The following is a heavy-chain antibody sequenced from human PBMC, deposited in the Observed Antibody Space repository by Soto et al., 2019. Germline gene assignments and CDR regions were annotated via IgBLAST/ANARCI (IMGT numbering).Heavy chain of an antibody. V-gene: IGHV3-23*01. CDR3: AKTYINTWFYFDS. CDR2: ISGSGGST. D-gene: IGHD6-13*01. Sequence: PGGSLRLSCAASEFTFSSYAMSWVRQAPGKGLEWVSAISGSGGSTYYADSVKGRFTISRDNSKNTLYLLLDSLRAEDTAVYYCAKTYINTWFYFDSWGQGTLVTVSS. J-gene: IGHJ4*02. CDR1: EFTFSSYA.